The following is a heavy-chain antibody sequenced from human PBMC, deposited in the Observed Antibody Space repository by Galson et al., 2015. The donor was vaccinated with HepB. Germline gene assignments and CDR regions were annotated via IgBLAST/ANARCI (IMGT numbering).Heavy chain of an antibody. CDR1: GGTFSSYT. Sequence: SVKVSCKASGGTFSSYTISWVRQAPGQGLEWMGRIIPILGIANYAQKFQGRVTITADKSTSTAYMELSSLRSEDTAVYYCARDNDYYGSGSYYKPQLTFGYWGQGTLVTVSS. J-gene: IGHJ4*02. CDR2: IIPILGIA. D-gene: IGHD3-10*01. V-gene: IGHV1-69*04. CDR3: ARDNDYYGSGSYYKPQLTFGY.